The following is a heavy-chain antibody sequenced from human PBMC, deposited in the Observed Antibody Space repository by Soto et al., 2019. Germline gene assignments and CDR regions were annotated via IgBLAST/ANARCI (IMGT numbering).Heavy chain of an antibody. CDR2: ISANNGNT. V-gene: IGHV1-18*01. D-gene: IGHD3-22*01. CDR3: ATTLISSGYYYDGVDDYYYGMDV. J-gene: IGHJ6*02. CDR1: GYTFTSYG. Sequence: GASVKVSCKASGYTFTSYGISWVRQAPGQGLERMGWISANNGNTNYAQKLQCRVTITPDKSTSTAYKELRSQRSEDTDVYYCATTLISSGYYYDGVDDYYYGMDVWGQGTTVTVSS.